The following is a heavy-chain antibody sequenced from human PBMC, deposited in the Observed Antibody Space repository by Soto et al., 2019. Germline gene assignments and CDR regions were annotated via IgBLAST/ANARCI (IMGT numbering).Heavy chain of an antibody. CDR1: GGTFSSYA. CDR3: ARHGDGYSSGWYYFDY. V-gene: IGHV1-69*12. J-gene: IGHJ4*02. CDR2: IIPIFGTA. Sequence: QVQLVQSGAEVKKPGSSVKVSCKASGGTFSSYAISWVRQAPGQGLEWMGGIIPIFGTANYAQKFQGRVTITADESTSTAYMDLSSLRSEDTAVYYCARHGDGYSSGWYYFDYWGQGTLVTVSS. D-gene: IGHD6-19*01.